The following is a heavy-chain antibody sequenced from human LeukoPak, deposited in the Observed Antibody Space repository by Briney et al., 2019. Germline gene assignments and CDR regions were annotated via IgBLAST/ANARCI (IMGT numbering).Heavy chain of an antibody. CDR2: ISGSGGST. CDR1: GFTFSSSA. V-gene: IGHV3-23*01. J-gene: IGHJ3*02. CDR3: AKGGVLLWFGESPDAFDI. Sequence: GGSLRLSCAASGFTFSSSAMSWVRQAPGKGLEWVSTISGSGGSTHYADSVKGWFTISRDNSKITLLLQMNRLRAEDTAVYYCAKGGVLLWFGESPDAFDIWGQGTMVTVSS. D-gene: IGHD3-10*01.